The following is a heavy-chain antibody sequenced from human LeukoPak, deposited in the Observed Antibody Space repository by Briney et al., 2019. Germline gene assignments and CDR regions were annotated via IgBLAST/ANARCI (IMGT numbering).Heavy chain of an antibody. CDR3: ASADGQQLAPFDY. Sequence: PGGSLRLSSAASGFTFSDYYMSWIRQAPGEGLEWVSYISSSGSTIYYADSVKGRFTISRDNAKNSLYLQMNSLRAEDTAVYYCASADGQQLAPFDYWGQGTLVTVSS. J-gene: IGHJ4*02. D-gene: IGHD6-13*01. CDR2: ISSSGSTI. CDR1: GFTFSDYY. V-gene: IGHV3-11*04.